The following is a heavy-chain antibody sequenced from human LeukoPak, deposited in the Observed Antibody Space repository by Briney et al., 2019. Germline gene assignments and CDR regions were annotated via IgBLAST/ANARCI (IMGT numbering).Heavy chain of an antibody. V-gene: IGHV3-21*04. D-gene: IGHD6-13*01. J-gene: IGHJ4*02. CDR1: GFTFSSYS. CDR3: AKEHSSSWYLNELDY. Sequence: PGGSLRLSCAASGFTFSSYSMNWVRQAPGKGLEWVSAISTSGSSIYYADSVKGRFTISRDNAKNSLYLQMNSLRAEDTAVYYCAKEHSSSWYLNELDYWGQGTLVTVSS. CDR2: ISTSGSSI.